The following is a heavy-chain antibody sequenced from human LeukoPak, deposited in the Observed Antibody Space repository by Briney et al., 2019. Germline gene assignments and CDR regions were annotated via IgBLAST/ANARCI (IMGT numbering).Heavy chain of an antibody. Sequence: PGGSLRLSCAASGFTFSDYWMTWVRQAPGKGLEWVSVIYSGGSTYYADSVKGRFTISRDNSKNTLYLQMNSLRAEDTAVYYCARVGYDISGAEYFDYWGQGTLVTVSS. V-gene: IGHV3-53*01. J-gene: IGHJ4*02. CDR2: IYSGGST. CDR3: ARVGYDISGAEYFDY. D-gene: IGHD3-9*01. CDR1: GFTFSDYW.